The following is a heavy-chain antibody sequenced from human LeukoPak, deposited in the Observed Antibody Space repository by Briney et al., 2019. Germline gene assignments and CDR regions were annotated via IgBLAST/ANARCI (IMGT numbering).Heavy chain of an antibody. D-gene: IGHD1-14*01. CDR2: IWYDGSNM. V-gene: IGHV3-33*01. CDR1: GFNFSIYG. Sequence: HPGGSLRLPCAASGFNFSIYGMHWVRQAPGKGLEWVAIIWYDGSNMYYADAVKGRFTISRDNSKNTLYLQMNSLRAEDTAVYYCARGTPNDSWGQGTLVTVSS. J-gene: IGHJ4*02. CDR3: ARGTPNDS.